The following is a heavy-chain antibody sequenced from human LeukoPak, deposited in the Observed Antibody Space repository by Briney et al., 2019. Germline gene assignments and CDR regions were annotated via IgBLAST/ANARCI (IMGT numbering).Heavy chain of an antibody. D-gene: IGHD5-24*01. V-gene: IGHV4-59*01. J-gene: IGHJ4*02. CDR1: GDSITSYR. Sequence: SETLSLTCTISGDSITSYRWSWIRQPPGKGLEWIGYIYYSGSTNYNPSLKSRVTISVDTSKNQFSLNLRSVTAADTAVYYCARGSRDGYNHFDYWGQGTLVTVSS. CDR2: IYYSGST. CDR3: ARGSRDGYNHFDY.